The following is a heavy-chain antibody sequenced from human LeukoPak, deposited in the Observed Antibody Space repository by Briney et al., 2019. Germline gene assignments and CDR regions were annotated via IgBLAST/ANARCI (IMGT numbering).Heavy chain of an antibody. D-gene: IGHD3-22*01. J-gene: IGHJ6*03. V-gene: IGHV3-66*01. CDR2: IYSGGST. Sequence: GTLSLTCAVSGGSISSSNWWSWVRQAPGKGLEWVSVIYSGGSTYYADSVKGRFTISRDNSKNTLYLQMNSLRAEDTAVYYCARVKRDDSSGYYRPTDYYYYYYMDVWGKGTTVTISS. CDR3: ARVKRDDSSGYYRPTDYYYYYYMDV. CDR1: GGSISSSNW.